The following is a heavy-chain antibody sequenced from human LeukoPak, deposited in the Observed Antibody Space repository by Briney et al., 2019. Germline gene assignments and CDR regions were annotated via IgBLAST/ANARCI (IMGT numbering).Heavy chain of an antibody. CDR2: IIPIFGTA. CDR1: GGTFSSYA. J-gene: IGHJ6*03. V-gene: IGHV1-69*06. CDR3: ARDRSSSWFFGHRGLDYYYYYMDV. D-gene: IGHD6-13*01. Sequence: ASVKVSCKASGGTFSSYAISWVRQAPGQGLEWMGGIIPIFGTANYAQKLQGRVTITADKSTSTAYMELSSLRSEDTAVYYCARDRSSSWFFGHRGLDYYYYYMDVWGKGTTVTVSS.